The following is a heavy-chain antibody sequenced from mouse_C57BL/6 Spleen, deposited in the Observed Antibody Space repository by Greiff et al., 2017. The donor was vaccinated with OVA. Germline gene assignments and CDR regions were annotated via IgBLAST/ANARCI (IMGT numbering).Heavy chain of an antibody. D-gene: IGHD1-1*01. CDR2: ISDGGSYT. CDR1: GFTFSSYA. CDR3: ARGSNYFDY. J-gene: IGHJ2*01. V-gene: IGHV5-4*03. Sequence: DVMLVESGGGLVKPGGSLKLSCAASGFTFSSYAMSWVRQTPEKRLEWVATISDGGSYTYYPDNVKGRFTISRDNAKNNLYLQMSHLKSEDTAMYYCARGSNYFDYWGQGTTLTVSS.